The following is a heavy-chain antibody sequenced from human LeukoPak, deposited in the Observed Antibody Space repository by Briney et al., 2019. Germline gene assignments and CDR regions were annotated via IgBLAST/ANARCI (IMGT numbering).Heavy chain of an antibody. CDR1: GGTFSSYA. J-gene: IGHJ4*02. CDR2: IIPIFGTA. D-gene: IGHD5-18*01. CDR3: ARGGYSYGYSFAY. V-gene: IGHV1-69*05. Sequence: GASVKVSCKASGGTFSSYAISWVRQAPGQGLEWMGRIIPIFGTANYAQKFQGRVTITTHESTSTAYMELSSLRSEDTAVYYCARGGYSYGYSFAYWGQGNLVTVSS.